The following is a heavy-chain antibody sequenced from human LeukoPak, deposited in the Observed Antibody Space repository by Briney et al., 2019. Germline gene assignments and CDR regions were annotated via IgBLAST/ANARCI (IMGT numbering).Heavy chain of an antibody. CDR1: GYSFTSYW. J-gene: IGHJ4*02. CDR2: IDPSDSYT. V-gene: IGHV5-10-1*01. D-gene: IGHD3-10*01. CDR3: ARILWFGELLPSNIDY. Sequence: GESLRISCKGSGYSFTSYWISRVRQMPGKGLEWMGRIDPSDSYTNYSPSFQGHVTISADKSISTAYLQWSSLKASDTAMYYCARILWFGELLPSNIDYWGQGTLVTVSS.